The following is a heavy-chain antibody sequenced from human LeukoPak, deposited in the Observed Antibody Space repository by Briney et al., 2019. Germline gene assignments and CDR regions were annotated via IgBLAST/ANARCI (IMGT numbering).Heavy chain of an antibody. V-gene: IGHV4-4*02. CDR2: IYHSGST. D-gene: IGHD3-22*01. Sequence: SGTLSLTCAVSGGSISSSNWWSWVRQPPGKGLEWIGEIYHSGSTNYNPSLKSRVTISVDKSKNQFPLKLSSVTAADTAVYYCAREKVVITKNWFDPWGQGTLVTVSS. CDR1: GGSISSSNW. J-gene: IGHJ5*02. CDR3: AREKVVITKNWFDP.